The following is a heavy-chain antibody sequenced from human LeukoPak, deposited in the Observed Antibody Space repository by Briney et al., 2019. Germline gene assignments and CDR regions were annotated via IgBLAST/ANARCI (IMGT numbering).Heavy chain of an antibody. CDR2: ISYDGSNK. CDR3: ARGPSRRAYFDY. CDR1: GFTFSSYA. Sequence: PGGSLRLSCAASGFTFSSYAMHCVRPAPGKGLEWVAVISYDGSNKYYADSVKGPFTISRDNSKNTLYLQMNSLRAEDTAVYYCARGPSRRAYFDYWGQGTLVTVSS. J-gene: IGHJ4*02. V-gene: IGHV3-30-3*01.